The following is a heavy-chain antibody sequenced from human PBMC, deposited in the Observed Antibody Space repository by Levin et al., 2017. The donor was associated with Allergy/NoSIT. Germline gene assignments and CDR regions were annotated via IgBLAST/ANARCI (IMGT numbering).Heavy chain of an antibody. CDR3: AKDIGSGYGSSTSCYFAFDI. CDR2: ISWNSGRI. D-gene: IGHD2-2*01. V-gene: IGHV3-9*01. CDR1: GFTFDDYA. Sequence: GGSLRLSCAASGFTFDDYAMHWVRQAPGKGLEWVSGISWNSGRIVYADSVKGRFTISRDNAKNSLYLQMNSLRAEDTALYYCAKDIGSGYGSSTSCYFAFDIWGQGTMVTVSS. J-gene: IGHJ3*02.